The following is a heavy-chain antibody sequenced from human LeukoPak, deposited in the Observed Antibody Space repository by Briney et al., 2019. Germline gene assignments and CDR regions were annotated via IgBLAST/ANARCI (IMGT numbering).Heavy chain of an antibody. D-gene: IGHD3-16*01. V-gene: IGHV4-34*01. CDR3: ARQLYGSDY. CDR2: VNHSGYT. CDR1: GVSFSTYY. J-gene: IGHJ4*02. Sequence: SETLSLTCDVSGVSFSTYYWSWIRQSPEKGLEWIGEVNHSGYTNYNPSLKGRVTISVDTSKNQFSLKLSSAAAADTAVYYCARQLYGSDYGGQGTLVTVSS.